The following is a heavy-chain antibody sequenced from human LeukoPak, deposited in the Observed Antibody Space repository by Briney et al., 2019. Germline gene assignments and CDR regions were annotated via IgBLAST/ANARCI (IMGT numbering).Heavy chain of an antibody. V-gene: IGHV1-69*05. Sequence: ASVKVSCKASGGTFSSYAISWVRQAPGLGLEWMGGIIPIFGTANYAQKFQGRVTITTDESTSTAYMELSSLRSEDTAVYYCARGANGLITMVRGVTYNWFDPWGQGTLVTVSS. CDR2: IIPIFGTA. CDR1: GGTFSSYA. D-gene: IGHD3-10*01. CDR3: ARGANGLITMVRGVTYNWFDP. J-gene: IGHJ5*02.